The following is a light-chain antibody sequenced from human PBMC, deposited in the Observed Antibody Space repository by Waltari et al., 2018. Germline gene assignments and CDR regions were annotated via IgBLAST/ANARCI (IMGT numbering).Light chain of an antibody. V-gene: IGLV2-11*01. J-gene: IGLJ2*01. CDR3: CSYAGSYVV. CDR1: SSDVGGYNY. CDR2: DVS. Sequence: QSALTQPRSVSGFPGQSVTISCTGTSSDVGGYNYAPWYQQHPGKAPKLMIYDVSKRPSGVPDRFSGSKSGNTASLTISGLQAEDEADYYCCSYAGSYVVFGGGTKLTVL.